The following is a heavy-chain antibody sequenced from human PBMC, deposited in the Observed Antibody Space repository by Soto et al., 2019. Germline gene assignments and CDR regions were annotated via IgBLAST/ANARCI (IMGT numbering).Heavy chain of an antibody. J-gene: IGHJ4*02. CDR3: ARISAYYYDSSGLPPRLDDY. CDR1: GYTFTGYY. V-gene: IGHV1-2*02. Sequence: ASVKVSCKASGYTFTGYYMHWVRQAPGQGLEWMGWINPNSGGTNYAQKFQGRVTMTRDTSISTAYMELSRLRSDDTAVYYCARISAYYYDSSGLPPRLDDYWGQGTLVTVSS. CDR2: INPNSGGT. D-gene: IGHD3-22*01.